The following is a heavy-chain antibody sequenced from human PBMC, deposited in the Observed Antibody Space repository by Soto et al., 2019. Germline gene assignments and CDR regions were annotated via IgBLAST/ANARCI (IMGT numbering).Heavy chain of an antibody. V-gene: IGHV4-30-2*01. D-gene: IGHD5-18*01. Sequence: SETLSLTCAVSGGSISSGGYSWSWIRQPPGKGLEWIGYIYHSGSTYYNPSLKSRVTISVDRSTNQFSLKLSSVTAADTAVYYCARSGYSYGSRYYFDYWAQGTLVTVSS. CDR1: GGSISSGGYS. CDR2: IYHSGST. CDR3: ARSGYSYGSRYYFDY. J-gene: IGHJ4*02.